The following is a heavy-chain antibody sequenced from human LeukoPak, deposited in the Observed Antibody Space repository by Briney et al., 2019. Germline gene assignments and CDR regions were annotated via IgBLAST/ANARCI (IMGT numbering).Heavy chain of an antibody. CDR1: GFTFSAYE. V-gene: IGHV3-48*03. D-gene: IGHD4-17*01. CDR3: ARDATTELGTVYMDV. J-gene: IGHJ6*03. Sequence: GGSLRLSCAASGFTFSAYEINWVRQAPGKGLEGLSHISTSGSSIHYADSVKGRFTISRDNAKNSLYLQMNSLTVEDTALYYCARDATTELGTVYMDVWGKGTTVTISS. CDR2: ISTSGSSI.